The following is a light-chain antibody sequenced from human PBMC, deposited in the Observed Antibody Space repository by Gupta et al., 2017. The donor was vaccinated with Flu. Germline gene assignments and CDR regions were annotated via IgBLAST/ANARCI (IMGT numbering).Light chain of an antibody. V-gene: IGKV2-28*01. CDR2: LGC. CDR1: KSSRRSNGYID. CDR3: MQTLQTPLT. J-gene: IGKJ4*01. Sequence: ISSRSSKSSRRSNGYIDLYWHLQRPGQSPRLLIDLGCTRAFGVTDRCSGSGTGTALTLKISGAEAVDVGVYHCMQTLQTPLTFGGGTKVEIK.